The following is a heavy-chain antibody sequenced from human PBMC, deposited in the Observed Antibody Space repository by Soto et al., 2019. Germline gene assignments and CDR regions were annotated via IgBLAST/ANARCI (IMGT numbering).Heavy chain of an antibody. D-gene: IGHD3-22*01. CDR2: IYYSGST. Sequence: PSETLSLTCTFSVGSISSFFYYLSLIRQHPGKGLEWIGYIYYSGSTYYNPSLKSRVTISVDTSKNQFSLKLSSVTAADTAVYYCARVRERTMNYNWLDHWGKGNMVNVSS. J-gene: IGHJ5*02. CDR1: VGSISSFFYY. V-gene: IGHV4-31*03. CDR3: ARVRERTMNYNWLDH.